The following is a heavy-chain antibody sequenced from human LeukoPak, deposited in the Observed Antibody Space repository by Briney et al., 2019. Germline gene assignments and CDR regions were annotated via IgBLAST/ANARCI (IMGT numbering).Heavy chain of an antibody. D-gene: IGHD2-15*01. CDR1: GFTFSSYA. Sequence: GRSLRLPCAASGFTFSSYAMHWVRQAPGKGLEWVAVIAYDGNSKYYADSVQGRFTISRDNSKNTLDLQMNSLRGEDTAVYYCARGHCSGGSCYSVYYYYYGMDVWGQGTTVTVSS. CDR2: IAYDGNSK. J-gene: IGHJ6*02. CDR3: ARGHCSGGSCYSVYYYYYGMDV. V-gene: IGHV3-30-3*01.